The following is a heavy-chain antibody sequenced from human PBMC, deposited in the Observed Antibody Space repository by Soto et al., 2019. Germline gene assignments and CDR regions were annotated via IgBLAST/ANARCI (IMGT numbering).Heavy chain of an antibody. CDR2: ISGSGGST. D-gene: IGHD6-13*01. V-gene: IGHV3-23*01. CDR3: AKIPHSSSWYLDAFDI. CDR1: GFTFSSYA. J-gene: IGHJ3*02. Sequence: EVQLLESGGGLVQPGGSLRLSCAASGFTFSSYAMSWVRQAPGKGLEWVAAISGSGGSTYYADSLKGRFTISRDNSKNTLYLKMISLRAEDSAVYYCAKIPHSSSWYLDAFDIWGQGTMVTVSS.